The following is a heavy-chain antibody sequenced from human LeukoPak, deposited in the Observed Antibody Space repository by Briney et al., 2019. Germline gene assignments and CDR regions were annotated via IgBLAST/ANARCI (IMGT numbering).Heavy chain of an antibody. CDR2: IKGDGSDT. J-gene: IGHJ3*02. Sequence: GGSLRLSCAASGFIFSNYWMHWVRQAPGKGPVWVSQIKGDGSDTTYADSVKGRFTISRDNAKNTLYLQMNSLGADDMAVYYCARGHIEPYYRAFDIWGQGTLVTVSS. V-gene: IGHV3-74*01. CDR1: GFIFSNYW. CDR3: ARGHIEPYYRAFDI. D-gene: IGHD1-26*01.